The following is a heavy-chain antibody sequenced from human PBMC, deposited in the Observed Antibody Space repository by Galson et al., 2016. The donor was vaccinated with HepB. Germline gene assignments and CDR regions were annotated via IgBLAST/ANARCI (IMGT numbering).Heavy chain of an antibody. J-gene: IGHJ5*01. Sequence: SETLSLTCTVSGDSISSSSYHWGWIRQPPGKGLEWIGNVDYGGNIYHNPSLQSRVTVSVDTSKIQFSLRLSSVTAADRAVYYCARRTATYGGWFDSWGQGTLVTVSS. CDR2: VDYGGNI. CDR3: ARRTATYGGWFDS. V-gene: IGHV4-39*01. D-gene: IGHD4/OR15-4a*01. CDR1: GDSISSSSYH.